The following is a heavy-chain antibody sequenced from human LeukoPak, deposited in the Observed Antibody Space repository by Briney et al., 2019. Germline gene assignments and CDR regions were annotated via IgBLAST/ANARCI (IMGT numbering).Heavy chain of an antibody. CDR1: GGSISTNSYY. CDR2: VYYSGST. J-gene: IGHJ4*02. D-gene: IGHD2-15*01. CDR3: ARHLGDVVVVAATHTAFDY. Sequence: SETLSLTGTVSGGSISTNSYYWGWIRQPPGKGLEWIGSVYYSGSTHYNPSLKSRVTVSVDTSKNQFSLKLSSVTAADTAVYYCARHLGDVVVVAATHTAFDYWGQGTLVTVSS. V-gene: IGHV4-39*01.